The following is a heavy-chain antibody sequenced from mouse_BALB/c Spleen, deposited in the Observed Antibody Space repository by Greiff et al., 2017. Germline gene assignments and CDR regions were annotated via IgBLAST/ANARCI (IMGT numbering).Heavy chain of an antibody. CDR2: INPSNGGT. CDR1: GYTFTSYY. CDR3: TTASLRYYYAMDY. D-gene: IGHD1-1*01. J-gene: IGHJ4*01. Sequence: VKLVESGAELARPGASVKLSCKASGYTFTSYYMYWVKQRPGQGLEWIGGINPSNGGTNFNEKFKSKATLTVDKSSSTAYMQLSSLTSEDSAVYYCTTASLRYYYAMDYWGQGTSVTVSS. V-gene: IGHV1S16*01.